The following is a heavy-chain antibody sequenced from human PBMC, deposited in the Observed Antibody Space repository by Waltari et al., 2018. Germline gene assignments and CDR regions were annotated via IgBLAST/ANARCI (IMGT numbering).Heavy chain of an antibody. Sequence: EVQLVEPGGGLVQPGGSLRLSCAASGFTFGTQWMSWVRQAPGKGLEWVANIKEDGSEIYYVDSVKGRFTISRDNPKNSLYLQMNSLRVDDTAVYYCARNRAITYWGQGTQVTVSS. CDR1: GFTFGTQW. D-gene: IGHD1-20*01. CDR2: IKEDGSEI. J-gene: IGHJ4*02. V-gene: IGHV3-7*01. CDR3: ARNRAITY.